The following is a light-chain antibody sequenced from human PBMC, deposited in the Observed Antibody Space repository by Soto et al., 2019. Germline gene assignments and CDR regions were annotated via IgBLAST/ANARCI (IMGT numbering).Light chain of an antibody. CDR1: QSISSY. J-gene: IGKJ4*02. Sequence: IHMTQSPSSVSSYVSYIVSITCRASQSISSYLSWYQQKPGKAPKLLIGDASSLERGVPSSCSGSGSGTEITPTISSLQPDDFATYYRQQYSSYSTFGGGTKVDIK. CDR2: DAS. CDR3: QQYSSYST. V-gene: IGKV1-5*01.